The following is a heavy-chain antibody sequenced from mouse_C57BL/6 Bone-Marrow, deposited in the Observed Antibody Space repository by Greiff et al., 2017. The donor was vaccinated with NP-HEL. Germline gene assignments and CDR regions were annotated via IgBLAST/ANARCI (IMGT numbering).Heavy chain of an antibody. V-gene: IGHV1-82*01. CDR1: GYAFSSYW. CDR2: IYPGDGDT. D-gene: IGHD2-2*01. Sequence: LEESGPELVKPGASVKISCKASGYAFSSYWMNWVKQRPGKGLEWIGRIYPGDGDTNYNGKFKGKATLTADKSSSTAYMQLSSLTSEDSAVYFCARVDGYDGLDYWGQGTTLTVSS. CDR3: ARVDGYDGLDY. J-gene: IGHJ2*01.